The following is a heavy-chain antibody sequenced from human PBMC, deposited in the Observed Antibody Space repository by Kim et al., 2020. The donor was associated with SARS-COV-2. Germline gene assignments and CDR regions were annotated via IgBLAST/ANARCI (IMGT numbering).Heavy chain of an antibody. CDR1: GFTFSNYG. J-gene: IGHJ4*02. D-gene: IGHD3-22*01. V-gene: IGHV3-33*01. CDR3: ARGGDDSSGYRD. CDR2: IWYDGSHR. Sequence: GGSLRLSCAASGFTFSNYGMHWVRQAPGKGLEWVAIIWYDGSHRYYADSVKGRFTISRDNSKNTLYLQMNSLRAEDTAVYYCARGGDDSSGYRDWGQGTLVTVSS.